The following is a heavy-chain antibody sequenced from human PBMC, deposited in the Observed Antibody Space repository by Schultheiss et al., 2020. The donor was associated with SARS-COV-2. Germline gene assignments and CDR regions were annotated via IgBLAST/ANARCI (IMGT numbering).Heavy chain of an antibody. D-gene: IGHD6-6*01. J-gene: IGHJ6*03. Sequence: ETLSLTCAVYGGSFSGYYWSWIRQPPGKGLEWVGRIGSKANSYATEFAASVKGRFTLSRDDSKNMAYLQMNSLKTDDTAVYFCTRVQSSHYMDVWGKGTTVTVSS. CDR2: IGSKANSYAT. V-gene: IGHV3-73*01. CDR1: GGSFSGYY. CDR3: TRVQSSHYMDV.